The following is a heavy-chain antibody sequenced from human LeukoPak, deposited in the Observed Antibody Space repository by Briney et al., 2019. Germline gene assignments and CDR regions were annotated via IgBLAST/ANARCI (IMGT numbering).Heavy chain of an antibody. Sequence: SETLSLTCTVSGASVSSYYWIWIRQPAGGGLEWIGRIDASGSTNYNPSLKSRVTMSVDSSKNQFSLKVSSVTAADTAVYYCARDHIVYDSSGYFDYWGQGTLVTVSS. V-gene: IGHV4-4*07. D-gene: IGHD3-22*01. J-gene: IGHJ4*02. CDR2: IDASGST. CDR3: ARDHIVYDSSGYFDY. CDR1: GASVSSYY.